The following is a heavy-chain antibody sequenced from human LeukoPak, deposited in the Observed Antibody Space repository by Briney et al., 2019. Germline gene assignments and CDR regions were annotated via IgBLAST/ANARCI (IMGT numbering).Heavy chain of an antibody. V-gene: IGHV3-21*01. J-gene: IGHJ6*02. Sequence: GGSLRLSCAASGFTFSSCSMNWVRQAPGKGLEWVSSISSSSSYIYYADSVKGRFTISRDNAKNSLYLQMNSLRAEDTAVYYCARDNLSGWFGELFPLGGYYYGMDVWGQGTTVTVSS. CDR2: ISSSSSYI. D-gene: IGHD3-10*01. CDR3: ARDNLSGWFGELFPLGGYYYGMDV. CDR1: GFTFSSCS.